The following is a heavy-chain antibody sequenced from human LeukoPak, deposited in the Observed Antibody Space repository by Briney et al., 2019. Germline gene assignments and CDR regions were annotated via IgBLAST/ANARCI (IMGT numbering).Heavy chain of an antibody. Sequence: GGSLRLSCAASGFTFNTYTIHWVRQAPGKGLEWVSFITASSTAIYSADSVKGRFTISRDNAKNFLYLQMNSLRAEDTAVYYCARDGDYGGRGDYWGKGTLVTVSS. CDR3: ARDGDYGGRGDY. D-gene: IGHD4-23*01. V-gene: IGHV3-21*01. J-gene: IGHJ4*02. CDR2: ITASSTAI. CDR1: GFTFNTYT.